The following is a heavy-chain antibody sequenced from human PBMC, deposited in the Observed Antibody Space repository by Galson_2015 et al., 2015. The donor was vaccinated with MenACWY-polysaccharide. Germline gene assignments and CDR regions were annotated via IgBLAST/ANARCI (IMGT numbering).Heavy chain of an antibody. D-gene: IGHD6-13*01. CDR2: TYYRSKWYN. CDR1: GDSVSSNSAA. CDR3: ARDRRIAAAGFNWFDP. J-gene: IGHJ5*02. Sequence: CAISGDSVSSNSAAWNWIRQSPSRGPEWLGRTYYRSKWYNDYAVSVKSRVTINPDTSKNQFSLQLNSVTPEDTAVYYCARDRRIAAAGFNWFDPWGQGTLVTVSS. V-gene: IGHV6-1*01.